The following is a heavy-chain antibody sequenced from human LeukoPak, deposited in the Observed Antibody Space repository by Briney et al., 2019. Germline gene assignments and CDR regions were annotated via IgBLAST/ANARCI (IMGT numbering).Heavy chain of an antibody. J-gene: IGHJ5*02. Sequence: PGGSLRLSCAASGFTFSSYAMSWVRQAPGKGLEWVSAISGSGGSTYYADSVKGRFTISRDNSKNTLYLQMNSLRAEGTAVYYCAKEITMVRGVIMGYNWFDPWGQGTLVTVSS. CDR3: AKEITMVRGVIMGYNWFDP. CDR2: ISGSGGST. D-gene: IGHD3-10*01. CDR1: GFTFSSYA. V-gene: IGHV3-23*01.